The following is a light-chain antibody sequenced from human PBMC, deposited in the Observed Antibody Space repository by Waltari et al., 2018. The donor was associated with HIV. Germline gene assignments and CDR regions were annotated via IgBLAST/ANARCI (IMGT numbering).Light chain of an antibody. J-gene: IGLJ3*02. CDR3: QSYDSSLGAWV. Sequence: QSVLTQPPSVSGAPGQTITISCAGSSANIGAGYDVHWYQQFPGTAPKLLNHGNTHRPSGVPDRFSGSKSGTSASLAITGLQAEDETDYYCQSYDSSLGAWVFGGGTKLTVL. CDR1: SANIGAGYD. CDR2: GNT. V-gene: IGLV1-40*01.